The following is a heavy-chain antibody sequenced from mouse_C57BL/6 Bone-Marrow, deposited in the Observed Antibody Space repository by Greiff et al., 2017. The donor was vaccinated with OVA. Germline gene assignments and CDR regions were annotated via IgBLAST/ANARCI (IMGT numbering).Heavy chain of an antibody. D-gene: IGHD2-5*01. CDR1: GFTFSDYG. Sequence: EVQGVESGGGLVKPGGSLKLSCAASGFTFSDYGMHWVRQAPEKGLEWVAYISSGSSTIYYADTVKGRFTISRDNAKNTLFLQMTSLRSEDTAMYYCARHYSNYGWYFDVWAQGPRSPSPQ. V-gene: IGHV5-17*01. CDR3: ARHYSNYGWYFDV. CDR2: ISSGSSTI. J-gene: IGHJ1*03.